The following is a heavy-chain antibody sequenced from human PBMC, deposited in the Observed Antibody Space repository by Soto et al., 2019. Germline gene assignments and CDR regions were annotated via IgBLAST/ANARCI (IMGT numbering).Heavy chain of an antibody. CDR1: GGSISSSSYY. CDR2: IYYSGST. J-gene: IGHJ4*02. D-gene: IGHD3-3*01. V-gene: IGHV4-39*01. CDR3: ANYYDFWSGYRPFEY. Sequence: SETLSLTCTVSGGSISSSSYYWGWIRQPPGKGLEWIGSIYYSGSTYYNPSLKSRVTISVDTSKNQFSLRLSSVTAADTAVYYCANYYDFWSGYRPFEYWGQGTLVTVFS.